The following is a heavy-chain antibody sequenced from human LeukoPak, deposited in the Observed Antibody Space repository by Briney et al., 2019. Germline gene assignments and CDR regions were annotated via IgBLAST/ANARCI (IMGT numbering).Heavy chain of an antibody. V-gene: IGHV4-4*07. CDR3: ARGRSLYFDY. Sequence: PSETLSLTCIVSGGSISGYHWNWIRQPAGKGLEWIGRIYTNVITNYNPSLKSRVTMSVDASKNQFSLMLSSVTAADTAVYYCARGRSLYFDYWGQGTLVTVSS. CDR2: IYTNVIT. CDR1: GGSISGYH. J-gene: IGHJ4*02.